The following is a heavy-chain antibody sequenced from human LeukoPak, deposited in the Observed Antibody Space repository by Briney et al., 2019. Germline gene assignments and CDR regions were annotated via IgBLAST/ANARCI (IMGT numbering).Heavy chain of an antibody. V-gene: IGHV3-7*01. J-gene: IGHJ6*03. Sequence: SGGSLRLSCAASGFTFSSYWMSWVRQAPGKGLEWVANIKQDGSEKYYVDSVKGRFTISRDNAKNSLYLQMNSLRAEDTAVYYCARATDDDSYYYYYMDVWGKGTTVTVSS. CDR3: ARATDDDSYYYYYMDV. CDR2: IKQDGSEK. CDR1: GFTFSSYW.